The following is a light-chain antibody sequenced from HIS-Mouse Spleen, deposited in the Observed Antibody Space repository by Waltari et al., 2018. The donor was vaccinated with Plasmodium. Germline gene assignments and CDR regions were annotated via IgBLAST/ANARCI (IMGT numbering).Light chain of an antibody. CDR3: SSYAGSNNLV. Sequence: QSALTQPPSASGSPGQSVTISCTGTSSDDGGYNYVSWYQQHPGKAPKLMSYEVSKRPSGVPDRFSGSKSGNTASLTVSGLQAEDEADYYCSSYAGSNNLVFGGGTKLTVL. J-gene: IGLJ2*01. CDR1: SSDDGGYNY. V-gene: IGLV2-8*01. CDR2: EVS.